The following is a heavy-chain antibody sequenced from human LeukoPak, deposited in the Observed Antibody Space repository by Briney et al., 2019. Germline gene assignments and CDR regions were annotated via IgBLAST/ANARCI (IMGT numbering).Heavy chain of an antibody. Sequence: PSETLSLTCTVSGGSISSYYWSWIRQPPGKGLEWIGYIYYSGSTNYNPSLKSRVTMSIDTSKNQFSLKLTSVTAAGTAMYYCARDRGIAEPMYYFDYWGQGTLVTVSS. V-gene: IGHV4-59*01. J-gene: IGHJ4*02. CDR3: ARDRGIAEPMYYFDY. CDR1: GGSISSYY. CDR2: IYYSGST. D-gene: IGHD6-13*01.